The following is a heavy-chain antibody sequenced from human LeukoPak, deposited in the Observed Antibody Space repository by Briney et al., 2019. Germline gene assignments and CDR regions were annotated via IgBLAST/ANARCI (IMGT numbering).Heavy chain of an antibody. J-gene: IGHJ6*02. CDR1: GGSISSYY. V-gene: IGHV4-59*01. CDR3: ARDSGTAVAGRGYYYYGMDV. CDR2: IYYSGST. Sequence: SETLSLTCTVSGGSISSYYGSWIRQPPGKGLEWIGYIYYSGSTNYNPSLKSRVTISVDTSKNQFSLKLSSVTAADTAVYYCARDSGTAVAGRGYYYYGMDVWGQGTTVTVSS. D-gene: IGHD6-19*01.